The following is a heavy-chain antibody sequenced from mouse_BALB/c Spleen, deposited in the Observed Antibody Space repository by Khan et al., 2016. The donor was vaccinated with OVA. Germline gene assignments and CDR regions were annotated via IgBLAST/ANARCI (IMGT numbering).Heavy chain of an antibody. CDR2: ISYSGNT. V-gene: IGHV3-2*02. CDR1: GYSITTDYA. CDR3: ARGYGGYFDY. J-gene: IGHJ2*01. D-gene: IGHD1-1*02. Sequence: VQLKQSGPGLVKPSQSLSLTCTVTGYSITTDYAWNWIRQFPGNKLEWMGYISYSGNTKYNPSLKSRISITRDTSKNQFFLQLKSVTTEDTAGDYCARGYGGYFDYWGQGTTLTVSS.